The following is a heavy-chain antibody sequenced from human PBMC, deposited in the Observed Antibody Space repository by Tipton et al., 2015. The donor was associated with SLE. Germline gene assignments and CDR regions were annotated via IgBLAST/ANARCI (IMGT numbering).Heavy chain of an antibody. CDR3: ARSEGVGIDAFDI. D-gene: IGHD1-26*01. V-gene: IGHV4-34*01. CDR1: GESFSGYY. Sequence: TLSLTCAVYGESFSGYYCSWIRQPPGRGLEWIGEINHSGSTNYNPSLKSRVTISVDTSKNQFSLKLTSVTAADTAVYYCARSEGVGIDAFDIWGQGTMVTVSS. J-gene: IGHJ3*02. CDR2: INHSGST.